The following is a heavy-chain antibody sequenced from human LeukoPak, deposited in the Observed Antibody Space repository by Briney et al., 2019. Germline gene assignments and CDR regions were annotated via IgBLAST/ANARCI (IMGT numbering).Heavy chain of an antibody. D-gene: IGHD3-3*01. CDR3: ATAGRRLFGVLIPLSLDY. J-gene: IGHJ4*02. Sequence: ASVKVSCKASGYTFTSHYMHWVRQAPGQGLEWMGMIIPSDGFTTYAQKFQGRLTMTRDMSTSTVYMELSGLRAEDTALYYCATAGRRLFGVLIPLSLDYWGQGTLVTVSS. CDR2: IIPSDGFT. CDR1: GYTFTSHY. V-gene: IGHV1-46*01.